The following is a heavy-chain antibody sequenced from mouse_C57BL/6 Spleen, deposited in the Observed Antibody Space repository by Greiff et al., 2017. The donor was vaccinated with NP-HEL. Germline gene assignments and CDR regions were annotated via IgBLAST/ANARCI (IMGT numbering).Heavy chain of an antibody. CDR2: IYPGSGST. CDR1: GYTFTSYW. CDR3: ARWYYGSSLDY. J-gene: IGHJ2*01. Sequence: QVQLQQPGAELVKPGASVKMSCKASGYTFTSYWITWVKQRPGQGLEWIGDIYPGSGSTNYNEKFKSKATLTVDTSSSTAYMQLTSLTSEDSAVYCCARWYYGSSLDYWGQGTTLTVSS. D-gene: IGHD1-1*01. V-gene: IGHV1-55*01.